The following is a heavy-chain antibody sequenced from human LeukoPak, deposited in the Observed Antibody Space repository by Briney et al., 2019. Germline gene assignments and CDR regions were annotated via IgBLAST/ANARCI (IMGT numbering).Heavy chain of an antibody. CDR2: ISGSGGST. CDR1: GFTFSSYA. Sequence: GGSLRLPCAASGFTFSSYAMSWVRQAPGKGLEWVSAISGSGGSTYYADSVKGRFTISRDNSKNTLYLQMNSLRAEDTAVYYCARRYYDFWSGPHDYWGQGTLVTVSS. V-gene: IGHV3-23*01. D-gene: IGHD3-3*01. CDR3: ARRYYDFWSGPHDY. J-gene: IGHJ4*02.